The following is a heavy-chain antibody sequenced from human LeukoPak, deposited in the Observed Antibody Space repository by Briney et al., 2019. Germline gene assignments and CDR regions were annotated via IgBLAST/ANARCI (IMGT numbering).Heavy chain of an antibody. CDR1: GFTFDNYG. CDR2: ISGSGGNT. Sequence: PGGSLRLSCVFSGFTFDNYGMTWVRQAPGKGLEWVSSISGSGGNTYYADSVKGRFTISRDNSKNTLYLQMNSLRAEDTAVYYCAKDRAAASYYYYYGMDVWGQGTTVTVSS. J-gene: IGHJ6*02. D-gene: IGHD6-13*01. V-gene: IGHV3-23*01. CDR3: AKDRAAASYYYYYGMDV.